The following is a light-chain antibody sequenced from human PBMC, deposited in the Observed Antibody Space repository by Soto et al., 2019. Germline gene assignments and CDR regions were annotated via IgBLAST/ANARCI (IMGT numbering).Light chain of an antibody. V-gene: IGLV1-44*01. CDR2: TNN. CDR3: SSYAGSNNFV. Sequence: QSVLAQPPSASGTPGQRIIISCSGSTSNIESHSVNWYQQVPGTAPRLLIITNNQRPSGVPDRFSGSKSGNTASLTVSGLQAEDEADYYCSSYAGSNNFVFGTGTKVTVL. CDR1: TSNIESHS. J-gene: IGLJ1*01.